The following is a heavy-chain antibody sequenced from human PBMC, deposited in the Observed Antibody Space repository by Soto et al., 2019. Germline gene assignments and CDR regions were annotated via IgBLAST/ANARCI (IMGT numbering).Heavy chain of an antibody. Sequence: SETLSLTCAVSGCSISSGDYSWSWIRQPPGKGLEWIGYIYHSGSTYYNPYLKSRVTISVDRSKNQFSLKLSSVTDADTAVYYCARVIADMAGGYYYGMDVWGQGTRVTVSS. D-gene: IGHD6-13*01. V-gene: IGHV4-30-2*01. CDR3: ARVIADMAGGYYYGMDV. CDR2: IYHSGST. J-gene: IGHJ6*02. CDR1: GCSISSGDYS.